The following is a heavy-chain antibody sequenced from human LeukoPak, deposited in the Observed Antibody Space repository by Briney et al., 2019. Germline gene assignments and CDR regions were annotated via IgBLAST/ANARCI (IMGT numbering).Heavy chain of an antibody. CDR3: ARGFVLYYYYYMDV. D-gene: IGHD3-10*01. V-gene: IGHV1-69*06. Sequence: SVKVSCKASGGTFSSYAISWVRQAPGQGLEWMGGIIPIFGTANYAQKFQGRVTITADRSTSTAYMELSSLRSEDTAVYYCARGFVLYYYYYMDVWGKGTTVTVSS. CDR2: IIPIFGTA. CDR1: GGTFSSYA. J-gene: IGHJ6*03.